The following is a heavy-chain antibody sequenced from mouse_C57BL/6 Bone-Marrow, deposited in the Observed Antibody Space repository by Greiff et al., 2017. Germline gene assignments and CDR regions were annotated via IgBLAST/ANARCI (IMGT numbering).Heavy chain of an antibody. Sequence: DVKLVESGGGLVKPGGSLKLSCAASGFTFSSYAMSWVRQTPEKRLEWVATISDGGSYTYYPDNVKGRFTISRDNAKKNLYLQMSHLKSEDTAMYYCARGNGYYVAWFAYWGQGTLVTVSA. CDR2: ISDGGSYT. D-gene: IGHD2-3*01. CDR3: ARGNGYYVAWFAY. V-gene: IGHV5-4*03. CDR1: GFTFSSYA. J-gene: IGHJ3*01.